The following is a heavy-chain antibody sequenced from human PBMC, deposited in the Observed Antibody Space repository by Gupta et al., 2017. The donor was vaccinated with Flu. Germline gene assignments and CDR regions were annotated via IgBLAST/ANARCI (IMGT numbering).Heavy chain of an antibody. D-gene: IGHD2-15*01. CDR1: GGSISSGGYY. CDR3: ARVSPYCSGGSCYSEGSYWFDP. J-gene: IGHJ5*02. V-gene: IGHV4-31*03. CDR2: IYYSGST. Sequence: QVQLQESGPGLVKPSQTLSLTCTVSGGSISSGGYYWSWIRQHPGKGLEWIGYIYYSGSTYYNPSLKSRVTIAVDTSKNQFSLKLSSVTAADTAVYYCARVSPYCSGGSCYSEGSYWFDPWGQGTLVTVSS.